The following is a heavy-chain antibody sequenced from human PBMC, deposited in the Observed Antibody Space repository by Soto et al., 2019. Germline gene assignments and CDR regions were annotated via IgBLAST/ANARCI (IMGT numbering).Heavy chain of an antibody. D-gene: IGHD3-16*01. Sequence: QVQLVQSGAEVKKPGSSVKVSCKASGVTFSVYSISWVRQAPEQGLEWMGRLYPTLGITQYAQKFQGRVTITADHATTAAYMELSSLTSEDTVVYYCARDGTRGSDYWGQGTLVTVSS. CDR1: GVTFSVYS. J-gene: IGHJ4*02. CDR3: ARDGTRGSDY. CDR2: LYPTLGIT. V-gene: IGHV1-69*08.